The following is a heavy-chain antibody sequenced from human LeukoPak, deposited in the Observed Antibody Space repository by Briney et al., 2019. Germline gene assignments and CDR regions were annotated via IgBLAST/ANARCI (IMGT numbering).Heavy chain of an antibody. J-gene: IGHJ4*02. CDR2: INHSGST. CDR3: ARGGPYGGNLFDY. V-gene: IGHV4-34*01. Sequence: PSETLSLTCAVYGGSFSGYYWSWIRQPPGKGLEWIGEINHSGSTNYNPSLKSRVTISVDTSKSQFSLKLSSVTAADTAVYYCARGGPYGGNLFDYWGQGTLVTVSS. CDR1: GGSFSGYY. D-gene: IGHD4-23*01.